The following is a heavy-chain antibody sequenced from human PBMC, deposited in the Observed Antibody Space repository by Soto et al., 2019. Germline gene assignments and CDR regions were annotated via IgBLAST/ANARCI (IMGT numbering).Heavy chain of an antibody. J-gene: IGHJ5*02. V-gene: IGHV1-8*01. CDR3: ASCPDLILLFGEQGWLSHWFDP. CDR2: MNPNSGNT. CDR1: GYTFTSYD. D-gene: IGHD2-21*02. Sequence: QVQLVQSGAEVKKPGASVKVSCKASGYTFTSYDINWVRQATGQGLEWMGWMNPNSGNTGYAQKFQGRVTMTRNTSISTAYMELSSLRSEDTAVYYCASCPDLILLFGEQGWLSHWFDPWGQGTLVTVSS.